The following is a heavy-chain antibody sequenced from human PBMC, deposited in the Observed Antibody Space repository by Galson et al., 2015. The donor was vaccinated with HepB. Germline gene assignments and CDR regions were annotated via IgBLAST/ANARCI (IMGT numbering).Heavy chain of an antibody. V-gene: IGHV3-23*01. D-gene: IGHD3-16*01. CDR1: GFIFRHHA. CDR3: VKEGAWFGGDWFDP. J-gene: IGHJ5*02. CDR2: INGRGSTT. Sequence: GSGFIFRHHAMAWIRQAPGKGLEWVSGINGRGSTTYYSDAVKGRFSISRDNSKNTVFLQMDNLKVDDTATYYCVKEGAWFGGDWFDPWGQGTLVTV.